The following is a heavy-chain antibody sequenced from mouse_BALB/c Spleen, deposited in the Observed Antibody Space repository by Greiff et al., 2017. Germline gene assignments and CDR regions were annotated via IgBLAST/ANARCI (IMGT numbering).Heavy chain of an antibody. D-gene: IGHD2-14*01. Sequence: EVQLQQSGTVLARPGASVKMSCKASGYTFTSYWMHWVKQRPGQGLEWIGAIYPGNSDTSYNQKFKGKAKLTAVTSTSTAYMELSSLTNEDSAVYYCTRAAYYRYDYYAMDYWGQGTSVTVSS. CDR3: TRAAYYRYDYYAMDY. V-gene: IGHV1-5*01. CDR1: GYTFTSYW. J-gene: IGHJ4*01. CDR2: IYPGNSDT.